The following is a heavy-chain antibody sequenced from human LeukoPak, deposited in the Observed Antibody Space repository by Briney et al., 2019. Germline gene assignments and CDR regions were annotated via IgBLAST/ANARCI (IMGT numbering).Heavy chain of an antibody. J-gene: IGHJ4*02. CDR1: GFTFSNYA. V-gene: IGHV3-23*01. D-gene: IGHD4-23*01. Sequence: GGSLILSCAASGFTFSNYALSWVRQAPGKGLEWVSTISGSAGSTYYTDSVKGRFTISRDNSKNTLYLQMNSLRAEDTAVYYCAKHGGGNHFDYWGQGTLVTVSS. CDR3: AKHGGGNHFDY. CDR2: ISGSAGST.